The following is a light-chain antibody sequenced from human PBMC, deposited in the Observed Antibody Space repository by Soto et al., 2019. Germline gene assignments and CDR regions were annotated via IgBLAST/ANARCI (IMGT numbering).Light chain of an antibody. Sequence: QSALTQPASVSGSPGQSITISCTGTSSDVGSYNLVSWYQQHPGKAPKLMIYEVSKRPSGVSNSFSGSKSGNTASLTISWLQAEDEADYYCCSYAGSSTYVFGTGTKVTVL. CDR1: SSDVGSYNL. J-gene: IGLJ1*01. CDR3: CSYAGSSTYV. CDR2: EVS. V-gene: IGLV2-23*02.